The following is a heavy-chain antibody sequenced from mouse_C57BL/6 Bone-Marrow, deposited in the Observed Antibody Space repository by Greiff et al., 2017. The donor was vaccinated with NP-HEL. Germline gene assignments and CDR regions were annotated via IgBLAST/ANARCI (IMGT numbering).Heavy chain of an antibody. V-gene: IGHV7-1*01. J-gene: IGHJ1*03. CDR2: SRNKANDYTT. CDR1: GFTFSDFY. CDR3: ARDASNWALWYFDV. Sequence: EVQLMESGGGLVQSGRSLRLSCATSGFTFSDFYMEWVRQAPGKGLEWIAASRNKANDYTTEYSASVKGRFIVSRDTSQSILYLQMSALRAEDTAIYYCARDASNWALWYFDVWGKGTTVTVSS. D-gene: IGHD4-1*01.